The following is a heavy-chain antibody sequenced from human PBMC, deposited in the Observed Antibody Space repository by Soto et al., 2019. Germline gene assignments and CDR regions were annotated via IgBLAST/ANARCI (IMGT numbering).Heavy chain of an antibody. V-gene: IGHV1-69*04. CDR1: GGTFSSYT. Sequence: SVTVSCKASGGTFSSYTISWVRQAPGQGLEWMGRIIPILGIANYAQKFQGRVTITADKSTSTAYMELSSLRSEDTAVYYCAREHYDILTGYYNLGAFDIWGQGTMVTVSS. D-gene: IGHD3-9*01. CDR3: AREHYDILTGYYNLGAFDI. J-gene: IGHJ3*02. CDR2: IIPILGIA.